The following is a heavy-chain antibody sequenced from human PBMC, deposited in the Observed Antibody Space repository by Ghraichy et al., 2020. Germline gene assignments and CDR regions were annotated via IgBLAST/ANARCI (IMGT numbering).Heavy chain of an antibody. J-gene: IGHJ4*02. CDR3: ASGVRYYVCAWGRYSVDY. CDR2: IKQDESEK. D-gene: IGHD3-16*01. V-gene: IGHV3-7*01. Sequence: GGSLRLSCAAFGFTFSNYWMTWVRQAPGRGLEWVANIKQDESEKYYVDSVKGRFTISRDNAKNLLYLQMNSLRAEDTAVYYCASGVRYYVCAWGRYSVDYWGQGTLVTVSS. CDR1: GFTFSNYW.